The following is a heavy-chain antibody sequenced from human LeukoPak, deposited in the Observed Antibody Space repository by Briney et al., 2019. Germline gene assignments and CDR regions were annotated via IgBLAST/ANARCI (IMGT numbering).Heavy chain of an antibody. V-gene: IGHV5-51*01. J-gene: IGHJ4*02. CDR2: IYPGDSDT. Sequence: GESLKISCKGSGYSFTSYWIGWVRQMPGKGLEWMGIIYPGDSDTKYSPSFQGQVTISADKSISTAYLQWSSLKASDTAMYYCARHFRNCSSTSCLIYFDYWGQGTLVTVSS. D-gene: IGHD2-2*01. CDR1: GYSFTSYW. CDR3: ARHFRNCSSTSCLIYFDY.